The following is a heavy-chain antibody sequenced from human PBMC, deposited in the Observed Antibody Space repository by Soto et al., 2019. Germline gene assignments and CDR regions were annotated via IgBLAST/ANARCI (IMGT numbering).Heavy chain of an antibody. V-gene: IGHV2-5*02. CDR2: IYWDDDK. Sequence: QITLKESGPTLVKPTQTLTLTCTISGFSLSTSGVGVGWIRQPPGKALEWLALIYWDDDKRYSPSLKSRLTITKDTSKSQVVLTITNMDPVDTATYYCAHHNYYDSNDAFDIWGQGTMVTVSS. CDR3: AHHNYYDSNDAFDI. D-gene: IGHD3-22*01. J-gene: IGHJ3*02. CDR1: GFSLSTSGVG.